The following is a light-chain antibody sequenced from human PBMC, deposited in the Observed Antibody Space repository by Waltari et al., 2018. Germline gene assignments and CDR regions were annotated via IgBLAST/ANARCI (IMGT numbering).Light chain of an antibody. CDR1: NIGSKS. J-gene: IGLJ2*01. Sequence: YVLTQLPSVSVALGQTARIICGGRNIGSKSVNWYQQKPGQAPVRAVYDDNDRPPGIPWRFSGSNSGNTPTLTISRVEVGDEADYYCQVWDSSSDHVVFGGGTKLTVL. CDR2: DDN. CDR3: QVWDSSSDHVV. V-gene: IGLV3-21*02.